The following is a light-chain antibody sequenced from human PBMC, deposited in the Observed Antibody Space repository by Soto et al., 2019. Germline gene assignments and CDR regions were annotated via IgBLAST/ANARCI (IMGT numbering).Light chain of an antibody. J-gene: IGKJ1*01. CDR3: QQYNNWALWT. V-gene: IGKV3-15*01. CDR1: QSFSSN. Sequence: EIMMTQSPATLSVSPGERATLSRRASQSFSSNLGWYQQKTGQAPRLLIYGAYTRATGVPARFSGSGSGTEFTLTISSLQSEDFAVYYCQQYNNWALWTFGQGTKV. CDR2: GAY.